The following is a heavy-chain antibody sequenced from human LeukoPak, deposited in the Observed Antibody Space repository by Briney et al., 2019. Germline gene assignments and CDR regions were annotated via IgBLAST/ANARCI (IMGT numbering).Heavy chain of an antibody. CDR3: AKDNRGYFDF. J-gene: IGHJ4*02. D-gene: IGHD3-16*01. V-gene: IGHV3-30*18. Sequence: GGSLRLSCAASGXTFYSYGMHWVRQAPGKGLEWVALISYNGRNNYYADSVKGRFTISRDNSKNTLYLQVSSLRTEDTAVYFCAKDNRGYFDFWGQGTLVTVSS. CDR1: GXTFYSYG. CDR2: ISYNGRNN.